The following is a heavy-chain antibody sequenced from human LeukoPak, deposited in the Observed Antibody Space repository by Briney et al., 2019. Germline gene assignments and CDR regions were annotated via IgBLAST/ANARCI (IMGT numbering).Heavy chain of an antibody. J-gene: IGHJ4*02. V-gene: IGHV1-2*04. D-gene: IGHD6-13*01. CDR1: GYTFTGYY. CDR2: INPNSGGT. CDR3: ARGATAAGKGIDY. Sequence: ASVKVSCKASGYTFTGYYMHWVRQAPGQGLEWMGWINPNSGGTNYAQKFQGWVTMTRDTSISTAYMELSRLRSDDTAVYYCARGATAAGKGIDYWGQGTLVTVSS.